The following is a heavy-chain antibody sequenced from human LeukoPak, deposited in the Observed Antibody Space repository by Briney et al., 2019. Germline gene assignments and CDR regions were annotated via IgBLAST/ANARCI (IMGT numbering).Heavy chain of an antibody. CDR2: INHSGST. CDR3: ARGPFYGSGGYVGLDY. J-gene: IGHJ4*02. CDR1: GGSFSDYY. V-gene: IGHV4-34*01. D-gene: IGHD3-10*01. Sequence: SETLSLTCAVYGGSFSDYYWSWIRQPPGKGLEWIGEINHSGSTNYNPSLKSRVTISVDTSKNQFSLKLSSVTAADTAVYYCARGPFYGSGGYVGLDYWGQGTLVTVSS.